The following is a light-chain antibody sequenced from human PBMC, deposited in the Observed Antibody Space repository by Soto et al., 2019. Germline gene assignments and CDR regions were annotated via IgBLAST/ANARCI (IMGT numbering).Light chain of an antibody. V-gene: IGKV1-5*03. J-gene: IGKJ1*01. Sequence: DIQMTQSPSTLSVSVGDRVTITCRASQSISSWLAWYQQKPGKAPKLLIYKASSLESGVPSRFSGSGSGTEFTLTISSLQPDYFASYYCQQYNSYWTFGQGTKVEIK. CDR3: QQYNSYWT. CDR2: KAS. CDR1: QSISSW.